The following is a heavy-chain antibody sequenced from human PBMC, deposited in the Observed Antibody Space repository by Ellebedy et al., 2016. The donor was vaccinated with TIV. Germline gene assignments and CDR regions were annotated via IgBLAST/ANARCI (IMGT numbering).Heavy chain of an antibody. CDR3: ARREEVAVAGGDAFDI. CDR1: GGTFSSYA. CDR2: IIPIFGTA. V-gene: IGHV1-69*06. Sequence: SVKVSCXASGGTFSSYAISWVRQAPGQGLEWMGGIIPIFGTANYAQKFQGRVTITADKSTSTAYMELSSLRSEDTAVYYCARREEVAVAGGDAFDIWGQGTMVTVSS. J-gene: IGHJ3*02. D-gene: IGHD6-19*01.